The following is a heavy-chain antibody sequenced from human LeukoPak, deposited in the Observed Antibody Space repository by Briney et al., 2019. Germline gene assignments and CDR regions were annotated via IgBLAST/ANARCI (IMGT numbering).Heavy chain of an antibody. Sequence: PGGSLRLSCAASGFPFNSYGIHWVRQAPGKGLQWVTFIRFDGSYTYYEDSVKGRFTISRDTSKNTLYLQMNSLRAEDTAVYYCAKEQWLGKMNYFDYWGQGTLVTVSS. V-gene: IGHV3-30*02. CDR3: AKEQWLGKMNYFDY. CDR2: IRFDGSYT. CDR1: GFPFNSYG. J-gene: IGHJ4*02. D-gene: IGHD6-19*01.